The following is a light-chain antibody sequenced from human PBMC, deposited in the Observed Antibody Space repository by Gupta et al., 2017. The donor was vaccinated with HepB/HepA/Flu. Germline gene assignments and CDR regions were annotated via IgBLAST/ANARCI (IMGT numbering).Light chain of an antibody. CDR3: QSYDSSLSAYVV. J-gene: IGLJ2*01. Sequence: QSVLTQPPSVSGAPGQRVTISCTGSSSNIGAGYDVHWYQQLPGTAPKLLIYGNSNRSSGVPGRFSGSKSGTSASLAITGLQAENGADYYCQSYDSSLSAYVVFGGGPYLTVL. V-gene: IGLV1-40*01. CDR1: SSNIGAGYD. CDR2: GNS.